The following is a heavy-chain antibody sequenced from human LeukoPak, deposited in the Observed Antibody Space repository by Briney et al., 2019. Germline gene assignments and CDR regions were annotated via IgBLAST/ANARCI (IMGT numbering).Heavy chain of an antibody. D-gene: IGHD2-15*01. CDR2: ITGSGGST. CDR3: AISVVVAAESDY. V-gene: IGHV3-23*01. CDR1: GFTFSSYA. Sequence: GGSLRLSCAASGFTFSSYAMTWVRQAPGKGLEWVSAITGSGGSTYYADSVKGRFTISRDNSRNTLYLQMNSLRAEDTAVYYCAISVVVAAESDYWGQGTLVSVSS. J-gene: IGHJ4*02.